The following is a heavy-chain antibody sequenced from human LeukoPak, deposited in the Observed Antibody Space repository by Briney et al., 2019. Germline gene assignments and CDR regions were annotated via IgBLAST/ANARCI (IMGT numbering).Heavy chain of an antibody. V-gene: IGHV4-59*08. Sequence: SETLSLTCTVSGGPISSYYWSWIRQPPGKGLEWIGYIYYSGSTNYNPSLKSRVTISVDTSKNQFSLKLSSVTAADTAVYYCARGSRRTYYDILTGPAPFDYWGQGTLVTVSS. CDR2: IYYSGST. D-gene: IGHD3-9*01. CDR3: ARGSRRTYYDILTGPAPFDY. CDR1: GGPISSYY. J-gene: IGHJ4*02.